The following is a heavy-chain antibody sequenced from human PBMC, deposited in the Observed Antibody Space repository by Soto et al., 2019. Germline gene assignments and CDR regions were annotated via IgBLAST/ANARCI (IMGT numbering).Heavy chain of an antibody. Sequence: QVQLVQSGAEVKKPGSSVKVSCTASGGTFSSYAISWVRQAPGQGLEWMGGIIPIFGTANYAQKFQGRVTITADESTSTAYMELSSLRSEDTAVYYCAREGTDTAMPYNWFDPWGQGTLVTVSS. CDR2: IIPIFGTA. CDR1: GGTFSSYA. CDR3: AREGTDTAMPYNWFDP. D-gene: IGHD5-18*01. J-gene: IGHJ5*02. V-gene: IGHV1-69*01.